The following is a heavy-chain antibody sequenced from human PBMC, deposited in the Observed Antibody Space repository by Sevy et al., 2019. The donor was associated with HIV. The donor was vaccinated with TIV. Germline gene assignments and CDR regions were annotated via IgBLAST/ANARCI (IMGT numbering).Heavy chain of an antibody. CDR1: GFTFSNAW. CDR2: IKSKTDGGTT. V-gene: IGHV3-15*01. Sequence: GGSLRLSCAASGFTFSNAWMSWVRQAPGKGLEWVGRIKSKTDGGTTDYAAPVKGRFTISRDDSKNTLYLQMNSLKTEDTAVHYCTTVESSITMVRGVIMGYYYYGMDVWGQGTTVTVSS. CDR3: TTVESSITMVRGVIMGYYYYGMDV. D-gene: IGHD3-10*01. J-gene: IGHJ6*02.